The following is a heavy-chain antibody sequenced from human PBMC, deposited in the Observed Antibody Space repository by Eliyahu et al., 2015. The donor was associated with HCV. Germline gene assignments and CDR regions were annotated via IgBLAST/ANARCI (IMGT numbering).Heavy chain of an antibody. V-gene: IGHV1-2*06. D-gene: IGHD1/OR15-1a*01. Sequence: QVQLVQSGAEVKKPGASVRVSCXAFGYSFTGYYMHWVRQGPGPGAGWMGRVNPNSGGTNYARKFQGRVTMTRDTSISKVFMELSRLRSDDTAVYYCARGLEHSGFDPWGQGTLVAVSS. CDR2: VNPNSGGT. CDR3: ARGLEHSGFDP. CDR1: GYSFTGYY. J-gene: IGHJ5*02.